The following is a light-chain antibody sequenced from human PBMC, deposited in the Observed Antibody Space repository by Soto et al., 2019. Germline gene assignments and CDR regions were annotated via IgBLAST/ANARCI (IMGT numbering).Light chain of an antibody. CDR2: YDD. Sequence: QSVLTQPPSVSEAPRQRVTISCSGSWSNIGNNAVSWFQQLPGKAPKLLIYYDDLLASGVSDRFSGSKSGTSASLAISGLQSEDEADYYCAVWDDSLNGRIFGGGTKLTV. J-gene: IGLJ2*01. CDR1: WSNIGNNA. V-gene: IGLV1-36*01. CDR3: AVWDDSLNGRI.